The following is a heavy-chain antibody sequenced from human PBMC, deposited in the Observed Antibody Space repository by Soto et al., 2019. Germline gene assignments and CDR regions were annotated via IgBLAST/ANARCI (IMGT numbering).Heavy chain of an antibody. CDR2: ITDRGDI. CDR1: GFTFSVYS. V-gene: IGHV3-21*06. D-gene: IGHD6-13*01. CDR3: ARFPTPTTTWYWFDP. Sequence: VELVESGGGLVKPGGSLRLSCAASGFTFSVYSIAWVRQAPGKGLEWISSITDRGDIRYADSVKGRFTVSRDNVNNSVHLQMNSLRAQDTAVYYCARFPTPTTTWYWFDPWGQGTLVTVSS. J-gene: IGHJ5*02.